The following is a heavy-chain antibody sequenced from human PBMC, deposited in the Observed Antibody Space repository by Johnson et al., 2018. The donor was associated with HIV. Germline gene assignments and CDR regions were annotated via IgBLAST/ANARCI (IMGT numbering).Heavy chain of an antibody. V-gene: IGHV3-11*04. CDR1: GFTFSYYY. D-gene: IGHD3-3*01. CDR2: ISSIGSTI. Sequence: QVQLVESGGGLVKPGGSLRLSCAASGFTFSYYYMSWIRQAPGKGLVWVSYISSIGSTIYYADSVKCRFTISRDNSKHTVYLQMNSLRDEDTSVYYCTVWRWGWSGQEPFDVWGPGTMVTVSS. J-gene: IGHJ3*01. CDR3: TVWRWGWSGQEPFDV.